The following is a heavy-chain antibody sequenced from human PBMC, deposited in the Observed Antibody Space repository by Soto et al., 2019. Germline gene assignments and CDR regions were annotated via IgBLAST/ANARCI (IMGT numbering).Heavy chain of an antibody. CDR2: IYYSGST. CDR3: ARLSCSSTSCYAFGSAYYYYMDV. V-gene: IGHV4-39*01. D-gene: IGHD2-2*01. J-gene: IGHJ6*03. CDR1: GGSISSSSYY. Sequence: SDTLSLTCXVSGGSISSSSYYWGWIRQPPGKGLEWIGSIYYSGSTYYNPSLKSRVTISVDTSKNQFSLKLSSVTAADTAVYYCARLSCSSTSCYAFGSAYYYYMDVWGKGTTVTVSS.